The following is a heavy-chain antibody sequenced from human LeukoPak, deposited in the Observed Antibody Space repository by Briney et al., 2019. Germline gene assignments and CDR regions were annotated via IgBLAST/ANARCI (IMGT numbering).Heavy chain of an antibody. V-gene: IGHV3-7*01. CDR3: ARDYYDSSGFDAFDI. D-gene: IGHD3-22*01. CDR2: IKPDGSEI. Sequence: PGGSLRLSCAASGFTFSSYWMSWVRQAPEKGLEWVAKIKPDGSEIYHVDSVQGRFTISRDNAKNSLYLQMNSLRAEDTAVYYCARDYYDSSGFDAFDIWGQGTMVTVSS. CDR1: GFTFSSYW. J-gene: IGHJ3*02.